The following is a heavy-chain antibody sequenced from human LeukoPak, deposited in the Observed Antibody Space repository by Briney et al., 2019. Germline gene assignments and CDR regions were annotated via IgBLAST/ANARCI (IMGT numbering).Heavy chain of an antibody. V-gene: IGHV3-48*01. D-gene: IGHD3-22*01. CDR1: GFTFSSFA. CDR2: ISSSSSTI. CDR3: ARDRHKYNYDSGGYPPY. Sequence: GGTLRLSCAASGFTFSSFAMSWIRQAPGKGLEWVSYISSSSSTIYYADSVKGRFTISRDNAKNSLYLQMDTLRAEDTAVYYCARDRHKYNYDSGGYPPYWGQGTLVTVSS. J-gene: IGHJ4*02.